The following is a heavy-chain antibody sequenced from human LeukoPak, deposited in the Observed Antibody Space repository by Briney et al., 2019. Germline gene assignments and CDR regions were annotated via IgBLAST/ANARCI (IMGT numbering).Heavy chain of an antibody. CDR3: ARDQYDTWSRRGNFDS. V-gene: IGHV3-7*03. J-gene: IGHJ4*02. CDR1: GFTFGKYW. Sequence: GGSLRLSCVASGFTFGKYWMSWVRQAPGKGLEWVSTIKLDGSGKNYVDSVKGRFTISRDNTKNSLYLQMNSLRVEDTAVYYCARDQYDTWSRRGNFDSWGQGTLVIVSS. D-gene: IGHD3-3*01. CDR2: IKLDGSGK.